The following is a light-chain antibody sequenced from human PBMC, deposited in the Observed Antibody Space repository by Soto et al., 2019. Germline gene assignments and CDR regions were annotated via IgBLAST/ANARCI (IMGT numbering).Light chain of an antibody. J-gene: IGLJ2*01. Sequence: QSALIQPRSVSGSPGQSVTISCTGTSSDVGPYNFVSWYQHHPGKAPKPMIYRVSQRPSGVPDRFSGSKSDNTASLTISGLQAEDEADYYCCSFAGTNTYVVFGGGTKLTVL. CDR1: SSDVGPYNF. CDR2: RVS. CDR3: CSFAGTNTYVV. V-gene: IGLV2-11*01.